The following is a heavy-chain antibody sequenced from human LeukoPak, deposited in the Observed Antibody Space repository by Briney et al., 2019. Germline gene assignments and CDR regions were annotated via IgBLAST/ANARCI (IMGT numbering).Heavy chain of an antibody. V-gene: IGHV1-2*02. CDR2: INPNSGGT. D-gene: IGHD3-22*01. CDR1: GYTFTGYY. J-gene: IGHJ4*02. Sequence: GASVKVSCKASGYTFTGYYMHWVRQAPGQGLEWMGWINPNSGGTNCAQKFQGRVTMTRGTSISTAYMELSRLRSDDTAVYYCARDRWYDKSDYYYNLDHWGQGTLVTVSS. CDR3: ARDRWYDKSDYYYNLDH.